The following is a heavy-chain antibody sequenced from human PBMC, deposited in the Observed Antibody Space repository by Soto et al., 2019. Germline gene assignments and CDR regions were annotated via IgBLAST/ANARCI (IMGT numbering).Heavy chain of an antibody. Sequence: GGSLRLSCSGSGFTFSHHSLYWVRQPPGKGLQCVSSISGSGGNIYYAESVKGRFTISRDNSKNTLYLQMTSLSSEDSAVYYCVKVSGYCTGGSCFSYFDYWGQGTPVTVSS. CDR1: GFTFSHHS. J-gene: IGHJ4*02. CDR2: ISGSGGNI. D-gene: IGHD2-15*01. V-gene: IGHV3-64D*06. CDR3: VKVSGYCTGGSCFSYFDY.